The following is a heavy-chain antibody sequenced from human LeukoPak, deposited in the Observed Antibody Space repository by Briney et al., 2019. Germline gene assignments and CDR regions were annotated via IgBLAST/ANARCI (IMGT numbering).Heavy chain of an antibody. D-gene: IGHD3-3*01. Sequence: GGSLRLSCTASGFTFGDYGMSWFRQAPGKGLEWVSAISGSGGSTYYADSVKGRFTISRDNSKNTLYLQMNSLRAEDTAVYYCAKAGEDFWSGYQGVVDYWGQGTLVTVSS. CDR2: ISGSGGST. CDR3: AKAGEDFWSGYQGVVDY. CDR1: GFTFGDYG. J-gene: IGHJ4*02. V-gene: IGHV3-23*01.